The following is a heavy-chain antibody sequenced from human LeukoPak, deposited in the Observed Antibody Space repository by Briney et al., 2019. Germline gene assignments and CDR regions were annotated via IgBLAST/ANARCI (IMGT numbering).Heavy chain of an antibody. Sequence: GSVKVSCQTSGYTFTTYAISWVRQAPGQGLEWMGWISGSNGNTKYAQKVQGRVTMTTDTSTTTAYMEVRSLRSDDTAVYYCARDRDRMVQGVTALFDYWGQGTLVTVSS. CDR2: ISGSNGNT. CDR3: ARDRDRMVQGVTALFDY. J-gene: IGHJ4*02. V-gene: IGHV1-18*04. CDR1: GYTFTTYA. D-gene: IGHD3-10*01.